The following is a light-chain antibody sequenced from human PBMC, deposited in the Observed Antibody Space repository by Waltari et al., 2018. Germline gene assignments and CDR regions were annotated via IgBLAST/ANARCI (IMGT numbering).Light chain of an antibody. CDR2: DAS. J-gene: IGKJ4*01. Sequence: EIVLTQSPATLSLSPGERATLSCRASQSVSSYLAWYQRKPGQAPRLLIYDASNRATGIPARFSGSGFGTDFTLTISSLEPEDFAVYYCQQRSNWLTFGGATKVEIK. CDR3: QQRSNWLT. CDR1: QSVSSY. V-gene: IGKV3-11*01.